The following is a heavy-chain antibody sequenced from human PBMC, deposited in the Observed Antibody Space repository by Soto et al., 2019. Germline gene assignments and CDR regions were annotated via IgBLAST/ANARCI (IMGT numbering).Heavy chain of an antibody. V-gene: IGHV1-18*01. Sequence: XXVKVSCKASGYTITRYGISWVRQAPGQGLEWMGWISAYNGNTNYAQEFQGRVTITADKSTSTDYMELSSLRSEDTAVYYCATGGYWGQGTLVTVSS. CDR1: GYTITRYG. J-gene: IGHJ4*02. CDR3: ATGGY. CDR2: ISAYNGNT.